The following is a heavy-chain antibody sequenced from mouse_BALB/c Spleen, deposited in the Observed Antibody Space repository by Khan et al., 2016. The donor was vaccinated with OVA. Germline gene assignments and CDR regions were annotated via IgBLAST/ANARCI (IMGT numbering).Heavy chain of an antibody. CDR1: GYSITSGYG. CDR3: ARAARVKY. CDR2: ISYSGST. Sequence: VQLEESGPGLGKPSQSLSLTCTVTGYSITSGYGWNWIRQFPGNKLEWMGYISYSGSTNNNQTFKRRISITRDTSKNQFFLQLNSVTTEDTDTSYCARAARVKYWGQGTTLTVSS. J-gene: IGHJ2*01. V-gene: IGHV3-2*02. D-gene: IGHD3-3*01.